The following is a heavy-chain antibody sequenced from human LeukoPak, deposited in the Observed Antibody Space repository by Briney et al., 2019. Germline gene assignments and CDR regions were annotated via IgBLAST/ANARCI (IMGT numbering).Heavy chain of an antibody. CDR3: ARARYYDSSGYYYPYYFDY. CDR2: IYHSGST. CDR1: GGSISSGGYS. V-gene: IGHV4-30-2*01. Sequence: PSETLSLTRAVSGGSISSGGYSWSWIRQPPGKGLEWIGYIYHSGSTYYNPSLKSRVTISVDRSKNQFSLKLSSVTAADTAVYYCARARYYDSSGYYYPYYFDYWGQGTLVTVSS. D-gene: IGHD3-22*01. J-gene: IGHJ4*02.